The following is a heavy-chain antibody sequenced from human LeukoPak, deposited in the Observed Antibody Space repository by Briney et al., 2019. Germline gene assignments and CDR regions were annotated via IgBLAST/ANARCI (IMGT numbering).Heavy chain of an antibody. Sequence: GGSLRLSCAASGFTFSSYSMNWVRQAPGKGLEWVSSISSRSSYIYYADSVKGRFTISRDNAKNSLYLQMNSLRAEDTAVYYCARDQATYYYDSSGCDYWGQGTLVTVSS. J-gene: IGHJ4*02. D-gene: IGHD3-22*01. CDR3: ARDQATYYYDSSGCDY. V-gene: IGHV3-21*01. CDR2: ISSRSSYI. CDR1: GFTFSSYS.